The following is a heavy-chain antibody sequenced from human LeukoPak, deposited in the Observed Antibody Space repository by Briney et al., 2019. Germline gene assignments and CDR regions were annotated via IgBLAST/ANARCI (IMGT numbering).Heavy chain of an antibody. D-gene: IGHD3-9*01. J-gene: IGHJ5*02. CDR1: GYTFTGYY. V-gene: IGHV1-2*02. Sequence: GASVKVSCKASGYTFTGYYMHWVRQAPGQGLEWMGWINPNSGGTNYAQKFQGRVTMTRDTSISTAYMELSRLRSDDTAVYYCARDTGLRYFDWLINWFDPWGQGTLVTVSS. CDR2: INPNSGGT. CDR3: ARDTGLRYFDWLINWFDP.